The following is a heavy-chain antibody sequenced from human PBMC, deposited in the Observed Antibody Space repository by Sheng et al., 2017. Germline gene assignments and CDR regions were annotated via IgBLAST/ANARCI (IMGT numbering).Heavy chain of an antibody. Sequence: QVQLQESGPGLVKPSQTLSLTCTVSGGSISSGSYYWSWIRQPAGKGLEWIGRIYPSGNTNYIPSLKSRVTISVDTSKNQFSLKLTSVTAADTAVYYCARDRSDYGGNWFDPWGQGALVTVSS. CDR1: GGSISSGSYY. V-gene: IGHV4-61*02. CDR3: ARDRSDYGGNWFDP. D-gene: IGHD4-17*01. CDR2: IYPSGNT. J-gene: IGHJ5*02.